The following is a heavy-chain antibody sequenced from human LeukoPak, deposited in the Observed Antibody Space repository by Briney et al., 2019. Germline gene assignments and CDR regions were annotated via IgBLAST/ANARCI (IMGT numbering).Heavy chain of an antibody. D-gene: IGHD3-9*01. V-gene: IGHV4-30-2*01. Sequence: SETLSLTCDVSGGSISSGLYSWSWIRQPLGKGLEWIGYIYHTGSTYYNPSLKSRVTISVDKSKNQFSLKLSSVTAADTAVYYCARSANFDWLFRNWFDPWGQGTLVTVSS. J-gene: IGHJ5*02. CDR2: IYHTGST. CDR1: GGSISSGLYS. CDR3: ARSANFDWLFRNWFDP.